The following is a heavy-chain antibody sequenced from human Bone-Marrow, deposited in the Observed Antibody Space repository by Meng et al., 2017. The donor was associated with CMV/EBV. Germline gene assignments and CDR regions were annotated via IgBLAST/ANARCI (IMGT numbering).Heavy chain of an antibody. V-gene: IGHV4-38-2*02. CDR1: GYSIGSGYY. Sequence: GSLRLSCTVSGYSIGSGYYWGWIRQPPGKGLEWIGSIYHSGSTYYNPSLKSRVTISVDTSKNQFSLKLSSVTAADTAVYYCARVGWNYFRGDFDYWGQGTLVTVSS. D-gene: IGHD1-7*01. CDR3: ARVGWNYFRGDFDY. CDR2: IYHSGST. J-gene: IGHJ4*02.